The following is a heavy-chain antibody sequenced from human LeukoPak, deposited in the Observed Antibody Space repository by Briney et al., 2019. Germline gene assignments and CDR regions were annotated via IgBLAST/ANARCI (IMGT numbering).Heavy chain of an antibody. J-gene: IGHJ4*02. Sequence: GGSLRLSCAASEFSVGSNYMTWVRQAPGKGLEWVSLIYSGGSTYYADSVKGRFTISRDNSKNTLYLQMNSLRAEDTAVYYCAKVDTAMVHYFDYWGQGTLVTVSS. D-gene: IGHD5-18*01. V-gene: IGHV3-66*01. CDR3: AKVDTAMVHYFDY. CDR2: IYSGGST. CDR1: EFSVGSNY.